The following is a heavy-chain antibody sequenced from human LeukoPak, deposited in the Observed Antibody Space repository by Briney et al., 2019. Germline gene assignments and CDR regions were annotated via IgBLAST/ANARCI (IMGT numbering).Heavy chain of an antibody. CDR2: IIPIFGTA. D-gene: IGHD3-16*01. CDR3: ARDPQNWGYYFDY. Sequence: SVKVSCKASGGTFSSYGINWVRQAPEQGLEWMGGIIPIFGTANYAQKFQGRVTITADESTSTAYMELGSLRSEDTAVYYCARDPQNWGYYFDYWGQGTLVTVSS. V-gene: IGHV1-69*13. CDR1: GGTFSSYG. J-gene: IGHJ4*02.